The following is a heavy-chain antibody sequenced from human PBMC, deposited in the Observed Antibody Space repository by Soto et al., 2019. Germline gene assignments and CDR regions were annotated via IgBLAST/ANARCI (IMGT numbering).Heavy chain of an antibody. D-gene: IGHD2-15*01. CDR1: VVTFNNYF. CDR3: ARGGRQRCHLVSPTSFAP. V-gene: IGHV4-34*01. CDR2: INHSGST. Sequence: SETLSLTCAVYVVTFNNYFWSCIRQPPGKGLEWIGEINHSGSTNYYPSLKSRVTISVDTSKNQFSLNLTSVTAADTAVYYCARGGRQRCHLVSPTSFAPWGQGTPGIGSA. J-gene: IGHJ5*02.